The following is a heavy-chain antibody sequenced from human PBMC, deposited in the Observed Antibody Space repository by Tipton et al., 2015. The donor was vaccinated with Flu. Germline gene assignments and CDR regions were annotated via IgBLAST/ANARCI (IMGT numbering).Heavy chain of an antibody. CDR2: LYTSGST. V-gene: IGHV4-61*09. CDR3: ARTRSGNYLDDAFDI. J-gene: IGHJ3*02. D-gene: IGHD1-26*01. Sequence: TLSLTCTVSGGSISSGSHYWSWIRQPAGRGLEWIGQLYTSGSTNYSPSLQSRVTMSVDTAKNQFSLKLSSVTAADTAVYYCARTRSGNYLDDAFDIGGQGTLVTVSS. CDR1: GGSISSGSHY.